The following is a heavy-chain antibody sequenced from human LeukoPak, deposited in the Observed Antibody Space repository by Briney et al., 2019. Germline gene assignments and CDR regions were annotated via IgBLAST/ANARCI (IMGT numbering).Heavy chain of an antibody. CDR2: IIPIFGTA. Sequence: GASVKVSCKASGGTFSSYAISWVRQAPGQGLEWMGGIIPIFGTANYAQKFQGRVTITADESTSTAYMELSSLRSEDTAVYYCARGRKYSSWLDTRFDYWGQGTPVTVSS. CDR1: GGTFSSYA. D-gene: IGHD6-13*01. CDR3: ARGRKYSSWLDTRFDY. V-gene: IGHV1-69*13. J-gene: IGHJ4*02.